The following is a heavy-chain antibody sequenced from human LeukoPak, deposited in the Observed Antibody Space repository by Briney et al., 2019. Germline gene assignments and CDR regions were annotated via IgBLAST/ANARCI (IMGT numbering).Heavy chain of an antibody. V-gene: IGHV3-30*18. D-gene: IGHD3-3*01. CDR3: VKEYHSRGFGAYFDY. CDR1: KFTFSHYG. CDR2: ISSDGSIK. J-gene: IGHJ4*02. Sequence: GGSLRLSCTASKFTFSHYGMQWVRQAPGKGLEWVAVISSDGSIKVYADSVRGRFTLSRDNSINTVDLQMNSLRAEDTAVYYCVKEYHSRGFGAYFDYWGQGTLVTVSS.